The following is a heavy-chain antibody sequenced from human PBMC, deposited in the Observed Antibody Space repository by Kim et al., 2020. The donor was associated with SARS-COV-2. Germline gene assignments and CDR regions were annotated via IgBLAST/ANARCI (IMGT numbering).Heavy chain of an antibody. CDR2: ISYDGSNK. CDR3: ARAVDY. Sequence: GGSLRLSCAASGFTFSSYAMHWVRQAPGKGLEWVAVISYDGSNKYYADSVKGRFTISRDNSKNTLYLQMNSLRAEDTAVYYCARAVDYWGQGTLVTVSS. V-gene: IGHV3-30-3*01. CDR1: GFTFSSYA. J-gene: IGHJ4*02.